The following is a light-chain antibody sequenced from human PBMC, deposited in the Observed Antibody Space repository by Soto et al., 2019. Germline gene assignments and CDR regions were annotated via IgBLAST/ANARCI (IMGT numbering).Light chain of an antibody. CDR2: EVT. V-gene: IGLV2-18*01. CDR3: SLYTSSITYV. J-gene: IGLJ1*01. CDR1: NSGVGSFNH. Sequence: QSVLTQPPSVSGSLGQSVTISCTGTNSGVGSFNHISWYQQPPGTAPKLMIYEVTSRPSGVPDRFSGSKSGNTASLTISGLQAEDEADYYCSLYTSSITYVFGTGTKVTVL.